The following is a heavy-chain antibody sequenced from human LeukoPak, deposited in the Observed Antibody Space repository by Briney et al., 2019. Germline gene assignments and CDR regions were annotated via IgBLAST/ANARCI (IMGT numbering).Heavy chain of an antibody. CDR2: IKQDGSAI. V-gene: IGHV3-7*01. J-gene: IGHJ4*02. D-gene: IGHD7-27*01. Sequence: PGGSLRLSCAASGFTFSSYWMSWVRQAPGKGLEWVANIKQDGSAISYVDSVKGRFTISRDNAKNSLSLQMSSPRAEDTAVYYCARSLLGSFDYWGQGTLVTVYS. CDR3: ARSLLGSFDY. CDR1: GFTFSSYW.